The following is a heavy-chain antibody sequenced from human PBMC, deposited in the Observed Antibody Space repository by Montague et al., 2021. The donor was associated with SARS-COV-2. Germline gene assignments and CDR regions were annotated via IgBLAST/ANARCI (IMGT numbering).Heavy chain of an antibody. D-gene: IGHD3-9*01. J-gene: IGHJ4*02. CDR1: GDSISSGGYF. V-gene: IGHV4-39*07. CDR3: ARSRDWYLGN. CDR2: IHIGGTS. Sequence: SETLSLTCTVSGDSISSGGYFWGWIRQPPGKGLEWIASIHIGGTSYLNPSLKSRVTIPIDSSKNQFSLNVTSVTAADTAVYFCARSRDWYLGNWGQGTLATVSS.